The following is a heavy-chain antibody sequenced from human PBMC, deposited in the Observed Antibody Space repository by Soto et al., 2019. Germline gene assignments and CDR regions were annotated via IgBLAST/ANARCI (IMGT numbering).Heavy chain of an antibody. V-gene: IGHV4-39*01. J-gene: IGHJ6*02. CDR2: IYYSGNT. Sequence: PSETLSLTCAVSGVSISSSSYYWGWIRQPPGKGVDWIGSIYYSGNTYYNPSLKSRVTVSADPSKNHFSLKLRSVTAADTAVYYCARHEAASSASFYGMDVWGQGTTVTVSS. CDR3: ARHEAASSASFYGMDV. D-gene: IGHD6-25*01. CDR1: GVSISSSSYY.